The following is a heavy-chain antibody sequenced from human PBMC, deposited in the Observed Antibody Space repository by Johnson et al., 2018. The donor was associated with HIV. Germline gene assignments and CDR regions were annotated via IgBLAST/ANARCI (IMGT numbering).Heavy chain of an antibody. Sequence: QVQLVESGGGVVQPGRSLRLSCAASGFTFSSYVMHWVRQAPGKGLEWVAVISYDGSNKYYADSVKGRFSISRDNSKNTLHLQMNSLRAEDTAVYYCARDTSIAAARAVDFWGQGTMVTVSS. CDR3: ARDTSIAAARAVDF. CDR2: ISYDGSNK. D-gene: IGHD6-6*01. CDR1: GFTFSSYV. J-gene: IGHJ3*01. V-gene: IGHV3-30-3*01.